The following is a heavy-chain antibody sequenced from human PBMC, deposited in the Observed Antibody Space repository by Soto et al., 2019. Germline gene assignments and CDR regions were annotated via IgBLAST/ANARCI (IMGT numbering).Heavy chain of an antibody. V-gene: IGHV4-30-4*01. CDR3: ARVRRYCSGGSCYSLDF. Sequence: QVQLQESGPGLVKPSQTLSLTCTVSGGSISSGDYYWSWIRQPPGKGLEWIGNIYYSGSTYYTPSLKSRVTISMDTSKNQFSLKLSSVTAADTAVYYCARVRRYCSGGSCYSLDFWGQGTLVTVSS. CDR1: GGSISSGDYY. CDR2: IYYSGST. D-gene: IGHD2-15*01. J-gene: IGHJ4*02.